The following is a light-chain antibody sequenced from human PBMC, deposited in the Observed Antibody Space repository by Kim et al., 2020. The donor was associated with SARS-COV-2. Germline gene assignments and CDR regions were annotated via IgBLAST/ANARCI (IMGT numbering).Light chain of an antibody. CDR1: QSVHIW. V-gene: IGKV1-5*03. J-gene: IGKJ1*01. CDR3: QQYHTHST. CDR2: QAS. Sequence: DIQMTQSPAFLSASVGDTVTITCRASQSVHIWLAWYQQIPGKAPKLLIHQASNLQSGVPSRFSGRGSGSEFTLTINSLQSGDFATYYCQQYHTHSTFGQETKVDIK.